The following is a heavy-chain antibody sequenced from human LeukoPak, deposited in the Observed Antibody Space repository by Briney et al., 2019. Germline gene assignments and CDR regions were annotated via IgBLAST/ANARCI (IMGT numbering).Heavy chain of an antibody. D-gene: IGHD3-3*01. CDR3: ARGIEGFWSGTDY. CDR1: GFTFSSYA. CDR2: ISYDGSNK. V-gene: IGHV3-30-3*01. Sequence: GSLRLSCAASGFTFSSYAMHWVRQAPGKGLEWVAVISYDGSNKYYADSVKGRFTISRDNSKNTLYLQMNSLRAEDTAVYYCARGIEGFWSGTDYWGQGTLVTVSS. J-gene: IGHJ4*02.